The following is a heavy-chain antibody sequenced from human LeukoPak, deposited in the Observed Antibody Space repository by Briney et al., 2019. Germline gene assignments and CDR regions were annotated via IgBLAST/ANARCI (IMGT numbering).Heavy chain of an antibody. Sequence: SETLSLTCAVYGGSFSAYYWSWIRQPPGKGLEWIGSIYYSGSTYYNPSLKSRVTISVDTSKNQFSLKLSSVTAADTAVYYCARFYSNHFDYWGQGTLVTVSS. V-gene: IGHV4-34*01. D-gene: IGHD4-4*01. CDR1: GGSFSAYY. J-gene: IGHJ4*02. CDR2: IYYSGST. CDR3: ARFYSNHFDY.